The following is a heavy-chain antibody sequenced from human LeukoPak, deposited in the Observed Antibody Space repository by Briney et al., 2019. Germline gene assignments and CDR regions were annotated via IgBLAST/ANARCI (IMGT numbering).Heavy chain of an antibody. D-gene: IGHD1-26*01. V-gene: IGHV5-51*01. J-gene: IGHJ4*02. CDR1: GDIFTSNW. Sequence: GESLKISCKGSGDIFTSNWIGWVRQMPGTGLEWMGIIYPADSDTRYSPSFQGQVTISGDKSTSTAYLQWSSLKTSDSAIYYCARRVGAPRFDYWGQGALVTVSS. CDR2: IYPADSDT. CDR3: ARRVGAPRFDY.